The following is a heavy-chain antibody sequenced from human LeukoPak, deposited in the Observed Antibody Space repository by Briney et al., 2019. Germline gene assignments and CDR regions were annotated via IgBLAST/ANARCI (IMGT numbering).Heavy chain of an antibody. CDR3: ARAPGMDCSGGSCYFRDY. V-gene: IGHV4-59*01. D-gene: IGHD2-15*01. CDR1: GGSISRYY. Sequence: SETLSLTCTVSGGSISRYYWSWIRQPPGKGLEWIGYIYYSGSTNYNPSLKSRVTISVDTSKNQFSLKLSSVTAADTAVYYCARAPGMDCSGGSCYFRDYWGQGTLVTVSS. CDR2: IYYSGST. J-gene: IGHJ4*02.